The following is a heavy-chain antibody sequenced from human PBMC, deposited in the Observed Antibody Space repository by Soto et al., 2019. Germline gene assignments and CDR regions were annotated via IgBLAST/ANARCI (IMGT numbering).Heavy chain of an antibody. CDR3: ARVISSSRIYYYYGMDV. CDR2: IYYSGST. CDR1: GGSISSGDYY. V-gene: IGHV4-30-4*01. J-gene: IGHJ6*02. D-gene: IGHD6-6*01. Sequence: SETLSLTCTVSGGSISSGDYYWSWIRHPPGKGLEWIGYIYYSGSTYYNPSLKSRVTISVDTSKNQFSLKLSSVTAAATAVYYCARVISSSRIYYYYGMDVWGQGTT.